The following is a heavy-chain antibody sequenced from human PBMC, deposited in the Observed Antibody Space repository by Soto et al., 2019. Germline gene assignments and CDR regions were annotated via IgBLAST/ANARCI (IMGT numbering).Heavy chain of an antibody. J-gene: IGHJ4*02. Sequence: EVQLVESGGGLVQPGGSLRLSCSASGFTFSTYWMHWVRQALGKGLVWVSRINPDGTTTNYADSVKGRFTISRDNAKSTLWLQMNSLRAEDTAVYYCVRAHEGVNDFWGQGALVTVSS. CDR2: INPDGTTT. CDR3: VRAHEGVNDF. V-gene: IGHV3-74*01. CDR1: GFTFSTYW. D-gene: IGHD3-10*01.